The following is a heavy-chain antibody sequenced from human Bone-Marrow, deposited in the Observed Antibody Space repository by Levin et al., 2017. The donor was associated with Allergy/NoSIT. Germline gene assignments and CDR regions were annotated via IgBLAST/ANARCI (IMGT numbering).Heavy chain of an antibody. D-gene: IGHD5-24*01. CDR2: ISYDGEKK. J-gene: IGHJ4*02. CDR1: GFTFGDYA. CDR3: ARDAVKNGYIWDYFDY. Sequence: SGGSLRLSCAASGFTFGDYAVHWVRQAPGKGLEWVALISYDGEKKYYTDSVKGRFTISRDNSENTLYLEMNSLTTEDTAVYYCARDAVKNGYIWDYFDYWGQGTLVTVSS. V-gene: IGHV3-30*04.